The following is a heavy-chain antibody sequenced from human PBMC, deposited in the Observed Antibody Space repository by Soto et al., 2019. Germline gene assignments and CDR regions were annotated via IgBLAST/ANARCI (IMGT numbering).Heavy chain of an antibody. CDR3: AKDLDSNGDY. CDR1: GFTFSSYG. CDR2: ISYDGSNK. J-gene: IGHJ4*02. Sequence: GGSLRLSCAASGFTFSSYGMHWVRQAPGKGLEWVAVISYDGSNKYYADSVKGRFTISRDNSKNTLYLQMNSLRAEDTTVYYCAKDLDSNGDYWGQGTLVTVSS. D-gene: IGHD1-1*01. V-gene: IGHV3-30*18.